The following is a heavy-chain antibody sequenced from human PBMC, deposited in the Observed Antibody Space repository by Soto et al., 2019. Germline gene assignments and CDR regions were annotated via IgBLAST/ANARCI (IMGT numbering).Heavy chain of an antibody. CDR3: TRGHYYGMDV. CDR2: TNTDGTAT. J-gene: IGHJ6*02. CDR1: GYTFSAYW. Sequence: RLSCAASGYTFSAYWMHWVRQAPGKGLVWVSRTNTDGTATTYADSVEGRFTISRDNAKNMLYLQMNSLRAEDTAVYYCTRGHYYGMDVWGQGTTVTVSS. V-gene: IGHV3-74*03.